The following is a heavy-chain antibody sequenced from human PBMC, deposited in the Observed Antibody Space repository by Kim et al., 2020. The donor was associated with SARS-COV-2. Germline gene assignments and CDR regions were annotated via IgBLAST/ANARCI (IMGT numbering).Heavy chain of an antibody. V-gene: IGHV4-59*01. CDR3: VRDVANWGFDY. Sequence: SETLSLTCTVSGAPIIHYYWSWIRQSPGKGLEWIGYIHYSGRSNYSPPLDARVTMSMDTSKKQFSLKLTSMTAADPALYYCVRDVANWGFDYWGQGLLVTVSS. CDR1: GAPIIHYY. D-gene: IGHD7-27*01. J-gene: IGHJ4*02. CDR2: IHYSGRS.